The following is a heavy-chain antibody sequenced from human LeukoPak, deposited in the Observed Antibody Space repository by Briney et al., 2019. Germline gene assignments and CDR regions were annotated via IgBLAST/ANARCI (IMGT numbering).Heavy chain of an antibody. CDR2: IWHDGSYI. J-gene: IGHJ4*02. D-gene: IGHD6-13*01. V-gene: IGHV3-33*06. CDR3: AKVVQYTASTGTGLDY. Sequence: PGGSLRVSCAASGFTFSYYGMHWVRQAPRKGLDWVAVIWHDGSYIYYADSVKGRFTISRDNSKNTVYLQMNSLRVEDTAIYYCAKVVQYTASTGTGLDYWGQGTLVTVSS. CDR1: GFTFSYYG.